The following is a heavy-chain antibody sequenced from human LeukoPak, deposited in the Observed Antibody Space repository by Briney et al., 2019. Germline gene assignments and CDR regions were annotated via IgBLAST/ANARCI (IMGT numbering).Heavy chain of an antibody. CDR1: GFTFSSYA. J-gene: IGHJ4*02. CDR3: ARDGLTIVGAHYFDY. Sequence: GGSLRLSCAASGFTFSSYAMSWVRQAPGKGLEWVSAISASGGSTYFADSVKGRFTISRDNSKNSLYLQMNSLRAEDTAVYYCARDGLTIVGAHYFDYWGQGTLVTVSS. CDR2: ISASGGST. D-gene: IGHD1-26*01. V-gene: IGHV3-23*01.